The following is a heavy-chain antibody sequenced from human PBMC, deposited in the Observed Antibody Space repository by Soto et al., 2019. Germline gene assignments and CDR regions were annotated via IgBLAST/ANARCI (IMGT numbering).Heavy chain of an antibody. CDR1: GFTFSSYG. CDR3: AKEFSGSDSSYYYYGMDV. D-gene: IGHD1-26*01. Sequence: QVQLVESGGGVVQPGRSLRLSCAASGFTFSSYGMHWVRQAPGKGLEWVAVISYDGSNKYYADSVKDRFTISRDNSKNPLYLQMNSLRAEDTAVYYCAKEFSGSDSSYYYYGMDVWGQGTTVTVSS. J-gene: IGHJ6*02. V-gene: IGHV3-30*18. CDR2: ISYDGSNK.